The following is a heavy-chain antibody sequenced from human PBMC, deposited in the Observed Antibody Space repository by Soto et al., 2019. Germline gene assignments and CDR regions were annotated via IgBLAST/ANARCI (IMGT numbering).Heavy chain of an antibody. D-gene: IGHD2-2*01. Sequence: QVQLVESGGGVVQPGRSLRLSCAASGFTFSSYGMHWVRQAPGKGLEWVAVIWYDGSNKYYADSVKGRFTISRDNSKNTLYLQMNSLRAEDTAAYYCARGTTYLALDYWGQGTLVTVSS. V-gene: IGHV3-33*01. CDR2: IWYDGSNK. CDR1: GFTFSSYG. CDR3: ARGTTYLALDY. J-gene: IGHJ4*02.